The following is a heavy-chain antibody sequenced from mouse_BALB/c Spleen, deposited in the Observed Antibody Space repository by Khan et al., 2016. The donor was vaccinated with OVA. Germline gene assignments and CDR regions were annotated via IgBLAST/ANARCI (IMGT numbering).Heavy chain of an antibody. Sequence: IQLVQSGPELEKPGASVKISCKASGYSFTAYNVNWVKQNTGQSLEWVGNIDPYYGCTSYNQKFKGKATLTVDISSTTAYMQLNSLTSEDSAVDYYGRGAGTYCGLAYWGQGTLVTVSA. J-gene: IGHJ3*01. V-gene: IGHV1-39*01. CDR1: GYSFTAYN. CDR3: GRGAGTYCGLAY. CDR2: IDPYYGCT. D-gene: IGHD2-2*01.